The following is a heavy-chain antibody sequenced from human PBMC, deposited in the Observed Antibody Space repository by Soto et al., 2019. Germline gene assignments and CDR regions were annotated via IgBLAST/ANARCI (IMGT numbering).Heavy chain of an antibody. V-gene: IGHV4-39*01. CDR2: FHYSGST. CDR3: ARGFGRSHFDY. Sequence: SETLSLTCTVSGGSISSRDSYWGWTRQPPGKGLEWIGSFHYSGSTYYNPSLKSRVTISVDTSKNQLSLRVTSVTAADTAVYYCARGFGRSHFDYWGQGTLATVSS. D-gene: IGHD3-16*01. J-gene: IGHJ4*02. CDR1: GGSISSRDSY.